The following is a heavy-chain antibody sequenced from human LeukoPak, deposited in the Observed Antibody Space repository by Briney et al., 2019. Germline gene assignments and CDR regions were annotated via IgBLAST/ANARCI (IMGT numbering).Heavy chain of an antibody. CDR1: GYTFTSYG. D-gene: IGHD3-3*01. CDR2: ISAYNGNT. J-gene: IGHJ5*02. Sequence: ASVKVSCKASGYTFTSYGISWVRQAPGQWLEWMGWISAYNGNTNYAQKLQGRVNMTTDTSTSTAYMELRSLRSDDTAVYYCARGTDYDFWSGFLQKTCWFDPWGQRTLVTVSS. V-gene: IGHV1-18*01. CDR3: ARGTDYDFWSGFLQKTCWFDP.